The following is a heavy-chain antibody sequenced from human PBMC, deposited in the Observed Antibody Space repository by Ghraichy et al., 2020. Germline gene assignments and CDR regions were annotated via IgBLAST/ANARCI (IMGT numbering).Heavy chain of an antibody. D-gene: IGHD3-22*01. V-gene: IGHV3-9*01. CDR1: GFTFDDYA. J-gene: IGHJ6*02. CDR2: ISWNSGSI. CDR3: AKDSSYYDSSGYSKGGMDV. Sequence: GGSLRLSCAASGFTFDDYAMHWVRQAPGKGLEWVSGISWNSGSIGYADSVKGRFTISRDNAKNSLYLQMNSLRAEDTALYYCAKDSSYYDSSGYSKGGMDVWGQGTTVTVSS.